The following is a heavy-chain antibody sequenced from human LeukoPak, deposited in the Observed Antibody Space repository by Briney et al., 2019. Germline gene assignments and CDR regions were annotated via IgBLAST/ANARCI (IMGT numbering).Heavy chain of an antibody. V-gene: IGHV3-9*01. CDR2: ISWNSGNI. D-gene: IGHD6-13*01. CDR1: GFTFDDYA. CDR3: AKGLGAAGTFVTLDS. J-gene: IGHJ4*02. Sequence: GGSLRLSCAASGFTFDDYAMHWVRQAPGKGLEWVSGISWNSGNIGYADSVKGRFTISRDNAKNSLYLQMNTLRAEDTALYFCAKGLGAAGTFVTLDSWGQGTLVTVPS.